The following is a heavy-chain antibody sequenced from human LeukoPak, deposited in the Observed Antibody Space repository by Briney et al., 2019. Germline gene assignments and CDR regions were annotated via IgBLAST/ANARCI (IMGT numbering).Heavy chain of an antibody. CDR1: GFTFSSYT. V-gene: IGHV3-21*01. CDR2: ISSDSNYI. J-gene: IGHJ5*02. Sequence: GGSLRLSCAASGFTFSSYTMNWVRQAPGKGLEWVSSISSDSNYIYYADSVKGRFTISRDNAWNSLYLQMNSLRAEDTAVYYCARKENILTGYYDHWGQGTLVTVSS. CDR3: ARKENILTGYYDH. D-gene: IGHD3-9*01.